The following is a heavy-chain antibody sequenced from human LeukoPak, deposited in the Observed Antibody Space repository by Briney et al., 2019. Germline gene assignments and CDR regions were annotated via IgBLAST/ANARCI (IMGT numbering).Heavy chain of an antibody. CDR2: IIPIFGTA. CDR3: AREKYSSSYPYYYYMDV. V-gene: IGHV1-69*01. CDR1: GGTFSSYA. Sequence: GSSVKVSCKASGGTFSSYAISWVRQAPGQGLEWMGGIIPIFGTANYAQKFQGRVTITADESTSTAYMELSSLRSEDTAVYYCAREKYSSSYPYYYYMDVWGKGTTVTVSS. J-gene: IGHJ6*03. D-gene: IGHD6-6*01.